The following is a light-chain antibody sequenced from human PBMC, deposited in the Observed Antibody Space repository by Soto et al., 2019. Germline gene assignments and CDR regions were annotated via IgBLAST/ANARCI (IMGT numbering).Light chain of an antibody. CDR2: DVS. J-gene: IGLJ1*01. CDR3: SSCTSSNTFV. V-gene: IGLV2-14*03. CDR1: ISDVGSHNC. Sequence: QSVLTQPASVSGSPGQSITISCTGTISDVGSHNCASWYQQHPGKAPKLMIYDVSNRPSGVSYRFSGSKSGNTASLTISGLQAEDEADYYCSSCTSSNTFVFGTGTKVTVL.